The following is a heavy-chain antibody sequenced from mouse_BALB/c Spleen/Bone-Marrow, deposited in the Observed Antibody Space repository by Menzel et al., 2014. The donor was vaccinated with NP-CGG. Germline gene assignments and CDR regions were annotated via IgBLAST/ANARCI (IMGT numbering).Heavy chain of an antibody. V-gene: IGHV1-18*01. D-gene: IGHD1-1*01. CDR1: GYSFAGYT. CDR2: INPYNDGS. CDR3: AREGYGSSYGFAY. Sequence: VQLQQSGPELVKPGASMKISCKASGYSFAGYTMNWVKQSHGKNLEWIGLINPYNDGSSYNQKFKGKATLTVDKSSSTAYMELLSLTSEDSAVYYCAREGYGSSYGFAYWGQGTLVTVSA. J-gene: IGHJ3*01.